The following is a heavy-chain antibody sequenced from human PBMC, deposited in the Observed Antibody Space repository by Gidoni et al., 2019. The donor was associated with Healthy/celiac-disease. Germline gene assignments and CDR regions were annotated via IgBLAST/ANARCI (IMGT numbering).Heavy chain of an antibody. J-gene: IGHJ6*02. Sequence: QVQLVQSGAEVKKPGASVKVSCKASGYTFTGYYMHWVRPAPGQGLEWMGGINPNRGGTNYAQNCPGWVTMTRDTSISTAYMELSRLRSDDTAVYYCARDGGHCSSTSCYTESREGYYYYGMDVWGQGTTVTVSS. D-gene: IGHD2-2*02. V-gene: IGHV1-2*04. CDR2: INPNRGGT. CDR1: GYTFTGYY. CDR3: ARDGGHCSSTSCYTESREGYYYYGMDV.